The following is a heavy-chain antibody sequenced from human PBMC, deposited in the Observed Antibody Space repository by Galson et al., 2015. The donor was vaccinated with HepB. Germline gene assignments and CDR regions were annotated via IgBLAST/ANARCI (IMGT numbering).Heavy chain of an antibody. CDR1: GGSFSGYY. D-gene: IGHD6-19*01. CDR3: ARVFLRYSSGWYVPHTYYLDY. CDR2: INHSGST. V-gene: IGHV4-34*01. Sequence: QGQLQESGPGLVKPSETLSLTCAVYGGSFSGYYWSWIRQPPGKGLEWIGEINHSGSTNYNPSLKSRVTISVDTSKNQFSLKLSSVTAADTAVYYCARVFLRYSSGWYVPHTYYLDYWGQGTLVTVSS. J-gene: IGHJ4*02.